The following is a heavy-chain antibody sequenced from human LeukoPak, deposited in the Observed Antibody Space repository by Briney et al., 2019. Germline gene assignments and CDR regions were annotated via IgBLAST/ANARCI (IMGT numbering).Heavy chain of an antibody. J-gene: IGHJ6*02. CDR3: ASAIDYGDYGDNYYGMDV. CDR2: IIPIFGTA. D-gene: IGHD4-17*01. Sequence: VASVTVSFTASGGTFSIYAISWVRPAPGQGLEWMGGIIPIFGTANYAQKFQGRVTITADESTSTAYMELSSLRSEDTAVYYCASAIDYGDYGDNYYGMDVWGQGTTVTVSS. V-gene: IGHV1-69*01. CDR1: GGTFSIYA.